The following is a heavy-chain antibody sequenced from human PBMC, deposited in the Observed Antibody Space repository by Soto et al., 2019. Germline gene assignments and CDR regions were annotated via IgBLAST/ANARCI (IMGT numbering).Heavy chain of an antibody. D-gene: IGHD4-4*01. V-gene: IGHV4-61*01. CDR3: ARGYSHYAR. CDR2: IYYSGPA. CDR1: GGSVSRASNF. J-gene: IGHJ4*02. Sequence: PSETLSLTCTVSGGSVSRASNFWSWIRQPPGKGLEWIGYIYYSGPARYNPSLESRVTISIDSSKNQVSLNLTSVTAADTAVDYCARGYSHYARWGRGTLVTVSS.